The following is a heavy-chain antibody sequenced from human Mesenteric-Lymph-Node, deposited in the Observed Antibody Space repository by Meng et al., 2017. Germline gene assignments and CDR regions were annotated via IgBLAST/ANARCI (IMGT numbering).Heavy chain of an antibody. D-gene: IGHD4-23*01. CDR2: IYWDADK. Sequence: SGPTLVKPTQTLTLTCTFSGFSLSTSGVGVGWIRQPPGKALEWLALIYWDADKRYSPSLKSRLTITKNTSKNQVVVTKTNMDPVDTATYYFANIQVVTDFDYWGQGTLVTVSS. CDR1: GFSLSTSGVG. CDR3: ANIQVVTDFDY. V-gene: IGHV2-5*02. J-gene: IGHJ4*02.